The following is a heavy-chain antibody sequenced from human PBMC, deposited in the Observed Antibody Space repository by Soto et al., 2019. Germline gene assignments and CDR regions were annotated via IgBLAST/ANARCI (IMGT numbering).Heavy chain of an antibody. CDR1: GGSISSGGYY. V-gene: IGHV4-61*08. J-gene: IGHJ4*02. CDR3: ARGRIFDWLLAPSNFDY. Sequence: SETLSLTCTVSGGSISSGGYYWSWIRQPPGRGLEWIGYIYYSGSTNYNPSLKSRVTISVDTSKNQFSLKLSSVTAADTAVYYCARGRIFDWLLAPSNFDYWGQGTLVTVSS. CDR2: IYYSGST. D-gene: IGHD3-9*01.